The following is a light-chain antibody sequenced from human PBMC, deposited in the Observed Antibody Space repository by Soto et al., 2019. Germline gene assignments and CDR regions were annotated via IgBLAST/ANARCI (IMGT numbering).Light chain of an antibody. J-gene: IGLJ3*02. CDR2: EVS. CDR3: SSYAGSNLWV. CDR1: SSDVGNYKY. V-gene: IGLV2-8*01. Sequence: QSALTQSPSASGSPGQSVTISCTGTSSDVGNYKYVSWYQQHLGKAPKLMIYEVSKRPSGVPDRFSGSKSGNTASLTVSGLQVEDEADYYCSSYAGSNLWVFGGGTKLTVL.